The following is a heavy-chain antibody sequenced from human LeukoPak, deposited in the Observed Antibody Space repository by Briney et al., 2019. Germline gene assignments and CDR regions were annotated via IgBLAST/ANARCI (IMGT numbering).Heavy chain of an antibody. D-gene: IGHD5-12*01. CDR2: ITGSGGTT. V-gene: IGHV3-23*01. J-gene: IGHJ4*02. CDR3: ARGPSGYHNT. Sequence: GGSLRLSCAASGFTFSSYGMSWVRQAPGKGLEWVSAITGSGGTTYYADSVKGRFTISRDNSKNTLYLQMNSLRAEDTAVYYCARGPSGYHNTGGQGTLVTVSS. CDR1: GFTFSSYG.